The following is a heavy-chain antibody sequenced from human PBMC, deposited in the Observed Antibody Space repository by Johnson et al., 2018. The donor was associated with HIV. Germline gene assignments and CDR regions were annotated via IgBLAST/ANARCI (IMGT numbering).Heavy chain of an antibody. CDR2: ISYDGSNK. CDR3: ARDPVQGDSYGPTHDAFDI. Sequence: QVKLVESGGGVVQPGRSLRLSCAASGFTFSSYAMHWVRQAPGKGLEWVAVISYDGSNKYYADSVKGRFTISRDNSKNTLYLQMNSLRAEDTAVYYGARDPVQGDSYGPTHDAFDIWGQGTMVTVSS. V-gene: IGHV3-30-3*01. D-gene: IGHD5-18*01. CDR1: GFTFSSYA. J-gene: IGHJ3*02.